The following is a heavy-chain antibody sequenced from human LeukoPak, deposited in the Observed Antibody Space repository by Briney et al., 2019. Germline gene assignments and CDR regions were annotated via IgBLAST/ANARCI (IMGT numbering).Heavy chain of an antibody. D-gene: IGHD2-2*01. J-gene: IGHJ4*02. Sequence: GGSLRLSCEASGFTFSSHAMHWVRQAPGKGLEWVAVISSDGSKQYYADSVKGRFTISRENSKNTLYLQMNSLRAEDTAVYYSARDRLGEKYQDYWGQGTLVTVSS. V-gene: IGHV3-30*01. CDR2: ISSDGSKQ. CDR1: GFTFSSHA. CDR3: ARDRLGEKYQDY.